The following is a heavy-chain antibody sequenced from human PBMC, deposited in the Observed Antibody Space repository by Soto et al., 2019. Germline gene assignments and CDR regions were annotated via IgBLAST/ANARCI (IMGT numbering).Heavy chain of an antibody. V-gene: IGHV3-48*03. CDR3: AIDPAFYSGKFQYGLDV. Sequence: PGGSVRLSCAVSGFTFSSYEMNWVRQAPGKGLEWVSYIGTSGKTIYYADSVRGRFTISRDNAKNSLYLQMNSLRAEDTAVYFCAIDPAFYSGKFQYGLDVWGRGITVTVSS. D-gene: IGHD4-4*01. J-gene: IGHJ6*02. CDR1: GFTFSSYE. CDR2: IGTSGKTI.